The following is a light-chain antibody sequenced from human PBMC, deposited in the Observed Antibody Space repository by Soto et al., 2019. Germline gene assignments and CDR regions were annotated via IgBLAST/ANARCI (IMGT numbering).Light chain of an antibody. CDR1: GRDIGAYDY. Sequence: QSALTQPASVSGSPGQSITISCTGSGRDIGAYDYVSWYQQRPGKAPKLLIYGVKNRPSGVSYRFSASKSAFTASLTISGLQAEDEAHYYCSSYTTSYFDVFGPGTKVTVL. J-gene: IGLJ1*01. V-gene: IGLV2-14*01. CDR3: SSYTTSYFDV. CDR2: GVK.